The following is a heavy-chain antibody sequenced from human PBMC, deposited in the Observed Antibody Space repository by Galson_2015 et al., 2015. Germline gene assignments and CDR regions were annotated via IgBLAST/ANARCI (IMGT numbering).Heavy chain of an antibody. V-gene: IGHV3-30-3*01. CDR2: ISCDGSNK. CDR3: ARVGGDIAARTWGYFDY. Sequence: SLRLSCAASGFTFSSYAMHWVRQAPGKGLEWVAVISCDGSNKSYADSVKGRFTISRDNSKNTLYLQMNSLRPEDTAVYYCARVGGDIAARTWGYFDYWGQGTLVTVSS. J-gene: IGHJ4*02. D-gene: IGHD6-6*01. CDR1: GFTFSSYA.